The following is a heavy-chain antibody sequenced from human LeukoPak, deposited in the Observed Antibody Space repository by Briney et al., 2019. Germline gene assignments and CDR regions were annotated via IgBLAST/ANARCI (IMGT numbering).Heavy chain of an antibody. D-gene: IGHD6-13*01. CDR1: GGSISSYY. Sequence: SETLSLTCTVSGGSISSYYWSWIRQPPGKGLEWIGYIYYSGSTNYNPSLKSRVTISVDTSKNQFSLKLSSVTAADTAVYYCARVNAYSSSLDAFDIWGQGTMVTVSS. CDR2: IYYSGST. CDR3: ARVNAYSSSLDAFDI. J-gene: IGHJ3*02. V-gene: IGHV4-59*01.